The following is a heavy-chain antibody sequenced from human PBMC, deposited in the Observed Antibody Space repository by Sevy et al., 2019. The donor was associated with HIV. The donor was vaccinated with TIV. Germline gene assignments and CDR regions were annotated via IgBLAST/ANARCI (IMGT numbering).Heavy chain of an antibody. CDR2: INPNSGGT. J-gene: IGHJ6*02. Sequence: ASVKVSCKASESTFTAYYMHWVRQAPGQGLEWMGWINPNSGGTNYAQKFQGRVTMTSDRSISTAYMELRSLRADDAAAYYCARARTIFGGGDGMDVWGQGTTVTVSS. CDR1: ESTFTAYY. D-gene: IGHD3-3*01. V-gene: IGHV1-2*02. CDR3: ARARTIFGGGDGMDV.